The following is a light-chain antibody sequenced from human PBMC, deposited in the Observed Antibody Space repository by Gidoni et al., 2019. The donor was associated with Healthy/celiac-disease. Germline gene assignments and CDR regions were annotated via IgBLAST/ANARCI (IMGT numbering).Light chain of an antibody. J-gene: IGKJ4*01. CDR2: WAS. CDR3: QQYYSTPPVT. Sequence: DIVMTQSPDSLAVSLGERATINCKSSQSVLYSSNNKNYLAWYQQKPGQPPKLLIYWASTRESGVPDRFSGSGSGKDFTLTISSLQAEDVAVYYCQQYYSTPPVTFGGXTKVEIK. V-gene: IGKV4-1*01. CDR1: QSVLYSSNNKNY.